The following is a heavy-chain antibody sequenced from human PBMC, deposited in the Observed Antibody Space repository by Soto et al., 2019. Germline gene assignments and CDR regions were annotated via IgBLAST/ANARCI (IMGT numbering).Heavy chain of an antibody. CDR2: ISAYNGNT. V-gene: IGHV1-18*01. D-gene: IGHD1-1*01. CDR1: GYTFTSYG. J-gene: IGHJ6*03. CDR3: ARAGVCATGTTCMWYYYYYYMDV. Sequence: ASVKVSCKASGYTFTSYGISWVRQAPGQGLEWMGWISAYNGNTNYAQKLQGRVTMTTDTSTSTAYMELRSLRSDDTAVYYCARAGVCATGTTCMWYYYYYYMDVWGKGTTVTVSS.